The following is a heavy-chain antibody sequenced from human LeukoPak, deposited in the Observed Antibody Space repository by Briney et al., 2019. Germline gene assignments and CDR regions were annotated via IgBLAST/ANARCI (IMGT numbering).Heavy chain of an antibody. J-gene: IGHJ6*03. V-gene: IGHV3-11*04. CDR2: ISNSGKTI. D-gene: IGHD2-2*01. CDR3: AKLYRPGYFYYMDV. Sequence: PGGSLRLSCAASGFTFSDYYMSWIRQAPGKGLEWVSYISNSGKTIYYADSVKGRFTISRDNAKNSLYLQMNSLRAEDTAVYYCAKLYRPGYFYYMDVWGKGTTVTVSS. CDR1: GFTFSDYY.